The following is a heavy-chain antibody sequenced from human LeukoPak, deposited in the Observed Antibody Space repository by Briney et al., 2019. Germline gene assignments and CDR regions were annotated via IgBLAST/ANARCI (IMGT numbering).Heavy chain of an antibody. V-gene: IGHV1-46*01. CDR2: INPSGGST. CDR1: GYTFTSYY. Sequence: GASVKVSCKASGYTFTSYYMHWVRQAPGQGLEWMGIINPSGGSTSYAQKFQGRVTMTRDMSTSTVYMELSSLRSEDTAVYYCARGTEVRYFDWLLSNTEKDYYYYYMDVWGKGTTVTVSS. CDR3: ARGTEVRYFDWLLSNTEKDYYYYYMDV. J-gene: IGHJ6*03. D-gene: IGHD3-9*01.